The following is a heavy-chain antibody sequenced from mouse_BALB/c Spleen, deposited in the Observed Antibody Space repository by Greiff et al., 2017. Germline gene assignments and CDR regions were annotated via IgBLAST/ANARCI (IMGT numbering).Heavy chain of an antibody. CDR1: GFTFSSYA. J-gene: IGHJ4*01. Sequence: EVQGVESGGGLVKPGGSLKLSCAASGFTFSSYAMSWVRQTPEKRLEWVASISSGGSTYYPDSVKGRFTISRDNARNILYLQMSSLRSEDTAMYYCARAEVRRAMDYWGQGTSVTVSS. CDR2: ISSGGST. V-gene: IGHV5-6-5*01. CDR3: ARAEVRRAMDY. D-gene: IGHD2-14*01.